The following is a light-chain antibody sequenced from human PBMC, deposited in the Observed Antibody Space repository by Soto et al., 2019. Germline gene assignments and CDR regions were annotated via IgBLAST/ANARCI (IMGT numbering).Light chain of an antibody. J-gene: IGKJ1*01. CDR1: QGISSY. Sequence: AIRMTQSPSSLSASTGDRVTITCRASQGISSYLAWYQQKPGKAPKLLIYAASSLQSGVPSRFSGSGSGTDFTLTISSLQAEDVAVYYCQQYYSTPWTFGQGTKVDIK. CDR3: QQYYSTPWT. V-gene: IGKV1-8*01. CDR2: AAS.